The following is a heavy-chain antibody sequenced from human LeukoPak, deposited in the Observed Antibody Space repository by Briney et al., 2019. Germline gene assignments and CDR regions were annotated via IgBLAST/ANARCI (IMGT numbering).Heavy chain of an antibody. J-gene: IGHJ4*02. CDR1: GFTLTDQY. D-gene: IGHD3-22*01. CDR3: ANHYYDSSGYWYY. V-gene: IGHV3-23*01. CDR2: ISGSGGST. Sequence: GGSLRLSCAASGFTLTDQYMDWVRQAPGKGLEWVSAISGSGGSTYYADSVKGRFTISRDNSKNTLYLQMNSLRAEDTAVYYCANHYYDSSGYWYYWGQGTLVTVSS.